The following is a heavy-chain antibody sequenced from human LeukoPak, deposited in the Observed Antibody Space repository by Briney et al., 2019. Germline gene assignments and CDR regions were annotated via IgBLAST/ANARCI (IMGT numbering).Heavy chain of an antibody. CDR3: AKDLFDSSSWYTSPPDY. J-gene: IGHJ4*02. V-gene: IGHV3-23*01. CDR2: ISGSGGST. D-gene: IGHD6-13*01. CDR1: GFTFSSYA. Sequence: GGTLRLSCAASGFTFSSYAMSWVRQAPGKGLEWVSAISGSGGSTYYADSVKGRFTISRDNSKNTLYLQMNSLRAEDTAVYYCAKDLFDSSSWYTSPPDYWGQGTLVTVSS.